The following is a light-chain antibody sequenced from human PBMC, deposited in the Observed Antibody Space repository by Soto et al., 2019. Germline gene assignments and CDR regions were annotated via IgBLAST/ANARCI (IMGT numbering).Light chain of an antibody. CDR3: QQRSNWPLT. CDR1: QTVSGY. CDR2: DAS. J-gene: IGKJ4*01. Sequence: EIELTQSPSSLSSSTGDRASLSCRASQTVSGYLAWYQQKPGQAPRLLIYDASNMATGIPARFRGSGSGTDFTLTISSLEPEDFAIYYCQQRSNWPLTFGGGTKVDI. V-gene: IGKV3-11*01.